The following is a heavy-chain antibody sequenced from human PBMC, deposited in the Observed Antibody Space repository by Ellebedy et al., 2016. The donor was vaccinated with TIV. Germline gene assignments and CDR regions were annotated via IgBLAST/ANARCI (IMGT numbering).Heavy chain of an antibody. CDR1: GYTFTSYG. J-gene: IGHJ4*02. CDR3: AREGATYDILTGYPI. D-gene: IGHD3-9*01. V-gene: IGHV1-18*04. CDR2: ISAYNGNT. Sequence: ASVKVSCXASGYTFTSYGISWVRQAPGQGLEWMGWISAYNGNTNYAQKLQGRVTMTTDTSTSTAYMELRSLRSDDTAVYYCAREGATYDILTGYPIWGQGTLVTVSS.